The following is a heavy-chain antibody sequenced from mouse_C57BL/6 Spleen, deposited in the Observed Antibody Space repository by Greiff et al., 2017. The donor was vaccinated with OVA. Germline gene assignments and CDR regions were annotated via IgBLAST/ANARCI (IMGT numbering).Heavy chain of an antibody. CDR1: GYTFTGYW. CDR2: ILPGSGST. V-gene: IGHV1-9*01. CDR3: AGWFDGYYEYFDY. Sequence: QVQLQQSGAELMKPGASVKLSCKATGYTFTGYWIEWVKQRPGHGLEWIGEILPGSGSTIYNEKFKGKATFTADTSSNTAYMHLSSLTTEDSAIYYGAGWFDGYYEYFDYWGQGTTLTVSS. J-gene: IGHJ2*01. D-gene: IGHD2-3*01.